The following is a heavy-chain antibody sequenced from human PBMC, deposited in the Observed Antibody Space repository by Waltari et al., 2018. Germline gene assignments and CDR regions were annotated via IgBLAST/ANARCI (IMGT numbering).Heavy chain of an antibody. D-gene: IGHD4-17*01. J-gene: IGHJ4*02. CDR2: INPNIGGT. V-gene: IGHV1-2*06. Sequence: QVQLVQSGAEVKKPGASVKVSCKASGYTFTGYYMNWVRQAPGQGLEWMGRINPNIGGTNYAQKFQGRFTISRDNSKNTLYLQMNSLRAEDTAVYYCAKDGRHGDSYIDYWGQGTLVTVSS. CDR1: GYTFTGYY. CDR3: AKDGRHGDSYIDY.